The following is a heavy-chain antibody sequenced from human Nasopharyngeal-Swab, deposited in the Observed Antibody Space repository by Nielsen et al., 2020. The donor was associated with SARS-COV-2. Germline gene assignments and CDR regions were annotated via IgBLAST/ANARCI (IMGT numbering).Heavy chain of an antibody. V-gene: IGHV3-11*04. CDR3: AREGYCSSTSCLHFDY. D-gene: IGHD2-2*01. CDR1: GFTFSDYY. J-gene: IGHJ4*02. CDR2: ISSRGSTI. Sequence: GASLKISCAASGFTFSDYYISWLRQAPGKRLAWISYISSRGSTIYYADSVKGRFTISRDNAKNSLYLQMNSLRAEDTAVYYCAREGYCSSTSCLHFDYWGQGTLVTVSS.